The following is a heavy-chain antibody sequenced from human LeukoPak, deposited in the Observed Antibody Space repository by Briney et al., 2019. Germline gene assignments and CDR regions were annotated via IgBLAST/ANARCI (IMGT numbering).Heavy chain of an antibody. CDR2: ISGSGNST. V-gene: IGHV3-23*01. J-gene: IGHJ4*02. CDR3: AKVLVLVSANRYYFDY. D-gene: IGHD2-15*01. CDR1: GLTFSGSA. Sequence: PGGSLRLSCAASGLTFSGSAMSWVRQAPGKGLEGVSLISGSGNSTYYADSVKGRFTISRDNSKNTLYLQMNSLRAEDTAVYYCAKVLVLVSANRYYFDYGGQGTLVTVSA.